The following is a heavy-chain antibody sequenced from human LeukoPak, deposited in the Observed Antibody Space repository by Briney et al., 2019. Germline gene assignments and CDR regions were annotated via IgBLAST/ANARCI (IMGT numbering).Heavy chain of an antibody. CDR3: ARDLARQGYGDYFPDLGY. J-gene: IGHJ4*02. V-gene: IGHV3-74*01. Sequence: GGSLRLSCAASGFTFSSYEMNWVRQAPGKGLVWVSRINSDGSSTSYADSVKGRFTIPRDNAKNTLYLQMNSLRAEDTAVYYCARDLARQGYGDYFPDLGYWGQGTLVTVSS. CDR2: INSDGSST. CDR1: GFTFSSYE. D-gene: IGHD4-17*01.